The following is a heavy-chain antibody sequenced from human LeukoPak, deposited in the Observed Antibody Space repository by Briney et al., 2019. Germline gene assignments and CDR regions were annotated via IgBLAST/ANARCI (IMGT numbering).Heavy chain of an antibody. CDR2: IYYSGST. CDR3: ARERRDGYKVYFDY. J-gene: IGHJ4*02. V-gene: IGHV4-59*01. Sequence: SETLSLTCTVSGGSISSYYWSWIRQPPGKGLEWIGYIYYSGSTNYNPSLKSRVTISVDTSKNQFSLRLSSVTAADTAVYYCARERRDGYKVYFDYWGLGTLVTVSS. D-gene: IGHD5-24*01. CDR1: GGSISSYY.